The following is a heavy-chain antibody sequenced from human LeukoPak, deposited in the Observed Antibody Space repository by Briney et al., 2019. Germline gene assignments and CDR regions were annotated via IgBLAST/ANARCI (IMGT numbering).Heavy chain of an antibody. CDR3: ARDIAARRLDY. J-gene: IGHJ4*02. Sequence: PGGSLRLSCAASGFTLRNHGMHWVRQAPGKGLEWVAVIWYDGSNQYYTDSVKGRFTISRDNSKNTLDLQMNSLRAEDTAVYYCARDIAARRLDYWGQGTPVTVSS. V-gene: IGHV3-33*01. D-gene: IGHD6-6*01. CDR2: IWYDGSNQ. CDR1: GFTLRNHG.